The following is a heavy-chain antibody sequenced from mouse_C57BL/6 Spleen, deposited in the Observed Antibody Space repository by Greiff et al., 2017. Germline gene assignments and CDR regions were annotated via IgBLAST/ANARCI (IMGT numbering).Heavy chain of an antibody. Sequence: EVKLMESGPELVKPGASVKISCKASGYSFTDYNMNWVKQSNGKSLEWIGVINPNYGTTSYNQKFKGKATLTVDQSSSTAYMQLNSLTSEDSAVYYCASAGYSNYLDYWGQGTTLTVSS. CDR1: GYSFTDYN. J-gene: IGHJ2*01. CDR2: INPNYGTT. V-gene: IGHV1-39*01. D-gene: IGHD2-5*01. CDR3: ASAGYSNYLDY.